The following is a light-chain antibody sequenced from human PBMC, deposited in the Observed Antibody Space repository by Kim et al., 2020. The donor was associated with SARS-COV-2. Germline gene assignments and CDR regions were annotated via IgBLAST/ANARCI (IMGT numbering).Light chain of an antibody. V-gene: IGKV1-39*01. J-gene: IGKJ3*01. Sequence: DIQMTQSPSSLSASVGDRVTITCRTTRSISSHLNWYQQKPGRAPKLLISAASTLQVVVPSRFSGSGSETDFTLTISSLQPENFATYFCQRSYITPCTFGPRTKVDIK. CDR1: RSISSH. CDR3: QRSYITPCT. CDR2: AAS.